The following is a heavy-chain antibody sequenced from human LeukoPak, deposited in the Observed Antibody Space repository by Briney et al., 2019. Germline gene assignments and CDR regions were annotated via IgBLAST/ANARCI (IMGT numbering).Heavy chain of an antibody. V-gene: IGHV3-33*01. CDR2: IWYDGSEK. CDR1: GFTFSSYG. J-gene: IGHJ4*02. Sequence: GGTLRLSCAASGFTFSSYGMHWVRQAPGKGLEWVAGIWYDGSEKYYADSVKGRFTIFRNNSKNTLHLQMNSLSADATAGYYCGRDHHLTRGVIITPKFDCRGQGTLV. CDR3: GRDHHLTRGVIITPKFDC. D-gene: IGHD3-10*01.